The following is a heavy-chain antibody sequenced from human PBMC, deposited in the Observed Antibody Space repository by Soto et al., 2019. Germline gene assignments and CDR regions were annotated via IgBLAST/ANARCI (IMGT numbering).Heavy chain of an antibody. CDR1: GYTFSSYA. Sequence: SVKVSCKASGYTFSSYAISWVRQAPGQGLEWMGGIIPIFGTANYAQKFQGRVTITADESTSTAYMELSSLRSEDTAVYYCARDYYYDSSGYTGFDYWGQGTLVTVSS. CDR3: ARDYYYDSSGYTGFDY. CDR2: IIPIFGTA. J-gene: IGHJ4*02. D-gene: IGHD3-22*01. V-gene: IGHV1-69*13.